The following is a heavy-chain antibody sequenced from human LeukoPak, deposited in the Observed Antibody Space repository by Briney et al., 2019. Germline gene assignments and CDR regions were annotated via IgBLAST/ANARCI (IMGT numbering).Heavy chain of an antibody. V-gene: IGHV3-11*04. Sequence: PGGSLRLSCAASTFTFSNYWMHWVRQAPGKGLEWVSYISSSGSTIYYADSVKGRFTISRDNAKNSLYLQMNSLRAEDTAVYYCARDFAFGDGYPVVWGKGTTVTVSS. CDR2: ISSSGSTI. D-gene: IGHD5-24*01. CDR1: TFTFSNYW. CDR3: ARDFAFGDGYPVV. J-gene: IGHJ6*04.